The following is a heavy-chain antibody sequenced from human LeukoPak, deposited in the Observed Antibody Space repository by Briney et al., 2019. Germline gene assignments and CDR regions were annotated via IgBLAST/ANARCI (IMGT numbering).Heavy chain of an antibody. V-gene: IGHV3-23*01. Sequence: GGSLRLSCAASGFTFSSYAMSWVRQAPGKGLEWVSAISGSGGSTYYADSVKGRFTISRDNSKNTLYLQMNSLRAEDTAVYYCATGMRPYSGRRDAFDIWGQGTMVTVSS. CDR3: ATGMRPYSGRRDAFDI. CDR2: ISGSGGST. J-gene: IGHJ3*02. D-gene: IGHD5-12*01. CDR1: GFTFSSYA.